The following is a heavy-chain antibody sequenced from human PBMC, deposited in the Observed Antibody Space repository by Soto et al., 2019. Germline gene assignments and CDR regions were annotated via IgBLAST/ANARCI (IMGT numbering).Heavy chain of an antibody. CDR2: INPSNGNS. Sequence: QVQLVQSGAELRHRGASVQVSCQASGYSFTYYGINSVRQAPGQGLEWMAWINPSNGNSNYAQKFDDRLTVTTATSTNTVYMELRSLKSDDTAIYYCARDRLRGYDNSGFYSWCKGTLVSVSS. D-gene: IGHD3-22*01. CDR1: GYSFTYYG. J-gene: IGHJ4*02. CDR3: ARDRLRGYDNSGFYS. V-gene: IGHV1-18*01.